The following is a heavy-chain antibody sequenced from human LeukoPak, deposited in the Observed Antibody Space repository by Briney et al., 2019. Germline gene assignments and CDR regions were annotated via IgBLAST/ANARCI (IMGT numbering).Heavy chain of an antibody. Sequence: PSETLSLTCTVSGGSISSSSYYWGWIRQPPGKGLEWIGSIYYSGSTYYSPSLKSRVTISVDTSKNQFSLKLSSVTAADTAVYYCARERHGVVVVAATPGVRYFDYWGQGTLVTVSS. CDR3: ARERHGVVVVAATPGVRYFDY. D-gene: IGHD2-15*01. CDR1: GGSISSSSYY. CDR2: IYYSGST. V-gene: IGHV4-39*07. J-gene: IGHJ4*02.